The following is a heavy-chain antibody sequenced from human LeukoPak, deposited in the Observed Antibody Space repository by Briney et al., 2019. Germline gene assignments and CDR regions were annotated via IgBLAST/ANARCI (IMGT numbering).Heavy chain of an antibody. D-gene: IGHD3-10*02. J-gene: IGHJ6*04. CDR1: GFTFSSYG. CDR2: ISGSGGST. Sequence: GGPLRLSCAASGFTFSSYGMSGVRQAPGKGLEWVSAISGSGGSTYYADSVKGRFTISRDNAKNSLYLQMNSLRAEDTAVYYCAELGITMIGGVWGKGTTVTISS. V-gene: IGHV3-23*01. CDR3: AELGITMIGGV.